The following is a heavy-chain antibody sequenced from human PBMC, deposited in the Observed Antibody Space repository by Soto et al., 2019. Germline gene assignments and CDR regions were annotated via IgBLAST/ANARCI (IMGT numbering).Heavy chain of an antibody. J-gene: IGHJ4*02. CDR3: ARALDYSKYTFDY. D-gene: IGHD4-4*01. V-gene: IGHV1-69*02. CDR1: GGTFSSYT. CDR2: IIPILGIA. Sequence: ASVKVSCKASGGTFSSYTISWVRQAPGQGLEWMGRIIPILGIANYAQKFQGRVTITADKSTSTAYMELSSLRSEDTAVYYCARALDYSKYTFDYWGQGTLVTVSS.